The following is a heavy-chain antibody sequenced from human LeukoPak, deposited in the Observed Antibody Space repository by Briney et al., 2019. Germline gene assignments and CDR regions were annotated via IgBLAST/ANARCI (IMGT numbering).Heavy chain of an antibody. CDR3: AKDLRTAMAYGDDY. CDR1: GFTFSSYA. CDR2: ISYDGSNK. V-gene: IGHV3-30-3*01. D-gene: IGHD5-18*01. Sequence: PGGSLRLSCAASGFTFSSYAMHWVRQAPGKGLEWVAVISYDGSNKYYADSVKGRFTISRDNSKNTLYLQMNSLRAEDTAVYYCAKDLRTAMAYGDDYWGQGTLVTVSS. J-gene: IGHJ4*02.